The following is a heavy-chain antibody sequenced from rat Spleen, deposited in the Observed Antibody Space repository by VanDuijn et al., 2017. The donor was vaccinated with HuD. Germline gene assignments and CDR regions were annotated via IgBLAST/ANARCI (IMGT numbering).Heavy chain of an antibody. CDR3: TRYYSSYIPYYVMDA. J-gene: IGHJ4*01. D-gene: IGHD1-2*01. CDR1: GFTFSNYD. Sequence: EVQLVESGGGLVQPGRSMKLSCAASGFTFSNYDMAWVRQAPTKGLEWVASISYDGSSTYYRDSVKGRFTIARDNAKSTLYLQMDSLRSEDPATYYCTRYYSSYIPYYVMDAWGQGASVTVSS. CDR2: ISYDGSST. V-gene: IGHV5-20*01.